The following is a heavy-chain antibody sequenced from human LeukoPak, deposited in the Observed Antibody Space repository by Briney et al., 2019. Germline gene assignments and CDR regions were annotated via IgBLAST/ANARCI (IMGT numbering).Heavy chain of an antibody. CDR1: GGSISSGGYY. J-gene: IGHJ4*02. CDR2: IYHSGST. D-gene: IGHD2-15*01. V-gene: IGHV4-30-2*01. Sequence: SETLSLTCTVSGGSISSGGYYWSWIRQPPGKGLEWIGYIYHSGSTYYNPSLKSRVTISVDRSKNQFSLKLSSVTAADMAVYYCARVVAATAMGWVYYFDYWGQGTLVTVSS. CDR3: ARVVAATAMGWVYYFDY.